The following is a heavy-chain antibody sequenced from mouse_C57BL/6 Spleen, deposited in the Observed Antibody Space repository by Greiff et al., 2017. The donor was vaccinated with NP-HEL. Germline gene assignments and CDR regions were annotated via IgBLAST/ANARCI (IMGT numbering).Heavy chain of an antibody. CDR3: ARGGNPLAMDY. Sequence: VQLQQPGAELVMPGASVKLSCKASGYTFTSYWMHWVKQRPGQGLEWIGEIDPSDSYTNYNQKFKGKSTLTVDKSSSTAYMQLSSLTSEDSAVYYCARGGNPLAMDYWGQGTSVTVSS. CDR1: GYTFTSYW. V-gene: IGHV1-69*01. CDR2: IDPSDSYT. J-gene: IGHJ4*01.